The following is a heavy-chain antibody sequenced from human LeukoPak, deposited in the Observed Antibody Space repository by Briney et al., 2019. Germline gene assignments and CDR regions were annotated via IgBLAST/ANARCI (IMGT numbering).Heavy chain of an antibody. J-gene: IGHJ4*02. CDR2: RSSSGSTI. V-gene: IGHV3-11*01. D-gene: IGHD3/OR15-3a*01. CDR3: ARRRDFIDY. Sequence: GGSMRLSSAASGFTLSDYYMSWIRQAPGKGLEWVSYRSSSGSTIYYADSVKGRFAISRDNAKNALYLQMNSLRAEDTAVYYCARRRDFIDYWGQGTLVTVSS. CDR1: GFTLSDYY.